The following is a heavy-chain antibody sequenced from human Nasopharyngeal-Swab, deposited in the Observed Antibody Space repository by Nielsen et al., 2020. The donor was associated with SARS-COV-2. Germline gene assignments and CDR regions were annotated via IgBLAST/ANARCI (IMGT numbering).Heavy chain of an antibody. J-gene: IGHJ6*02. D-gene: IGHD3-9*01. CDR3: AITIPVLRYFDWSPGLGMDV. Sequence: ASVKVSCKASGYTFTGYYTHWVRQAPGQGLEWMGRINPNSCGTNYAQKFQGRVTMTRDTSISTAYMELSRLRSDDTAVYYCAITIPVLRYFDWSPGLGMDVWGQGTTVTVSS. V-gene: IGHV1-2*06. CDR2: INPNSCGT. CDR1: GYTFTGYY.